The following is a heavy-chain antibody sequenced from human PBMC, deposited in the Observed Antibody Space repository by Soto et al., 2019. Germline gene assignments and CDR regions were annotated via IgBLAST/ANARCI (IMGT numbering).Heavy chain of an antibody. V-gene: IGHV3-30*03. CDR2: ISYDGKQT. D-gene: IGHD2-21*02. Sequence: GGSLRLSCGAPGVTFKDYGMHWVRQAPGKGLEWVAVISYDGKQTYYADSVKGRFTVSRDDSKNTLSLHMTSLQPEDTALYYCVAESHVTPYYFENWGQGALVTVSS. CDR1: GVTFKDYG. J-gene: IGHJ4*02. CDR3: VAESHVTPYYFEN.